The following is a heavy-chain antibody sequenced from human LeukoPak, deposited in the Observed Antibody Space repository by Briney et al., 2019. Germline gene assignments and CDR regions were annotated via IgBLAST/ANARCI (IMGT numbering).Heavy chain of an antibody. CDR3: ARIMRTGGWFDP. CDR1: GGSISSSSYY. J-gene: IGHJ5*02. V-gene: IGHV4-39*01. CDR2: IYYSGST. Sequence: KPSETLSLTCTVSGGSISSSSYYWGWIRQPPGKGLEWIGSIYYSGSTYYNPSLKSRVTISVDTSKNQFSLKLSSVTAADTAVYYCARIMRTGGWFDPWGQGTLVTFSS. D-gene: IGHD3-16*01.